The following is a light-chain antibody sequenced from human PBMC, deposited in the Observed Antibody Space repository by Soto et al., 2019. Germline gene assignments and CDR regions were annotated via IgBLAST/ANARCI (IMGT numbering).Light chain of an antibody. V-gene: IGKV3-15*01. CDR2: GAS. CDR1: QSVSSN. Sequence: EIVMTQSPATLSVSPGERATLSCRASQSVSSNLAWYQQKPGQAPRLLIYGASTRATGIPARFRGSGSGTEFTLTICSLQSEDLAVYYCQQYNNWPPWTFGQGTKVEI. J-gene: IGKJ1*01. CDR3: QQYNNWPPWT.